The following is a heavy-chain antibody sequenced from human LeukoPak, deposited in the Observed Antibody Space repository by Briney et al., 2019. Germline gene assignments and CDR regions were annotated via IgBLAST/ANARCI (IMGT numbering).Heavy chain of an antibody. D-gene: IGHD6-19*01. CDR2: INHSGST. V-gene: IGHV4-34*01. CDR3: ARDRGYSIAVAGPFDY. J-gene: IGHJ4*02. Sequence: SETLSLTCAVYGGSFSGYYWSWIRQPPGKGLEWIGEINHSGSTNYNPSLKSRVTISVDTSKNQFSLKLSSVTAADTAVYYCARDRGYSIAVAGPFDYWGQGTLVTVSS. CDR1: GGSFSGYY.